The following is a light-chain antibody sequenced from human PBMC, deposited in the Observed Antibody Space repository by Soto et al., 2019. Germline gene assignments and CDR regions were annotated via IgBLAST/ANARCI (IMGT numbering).Light chain of an antibody. CDR3: QQYGGSPRT. CDR2: GAS. Sequence: EIVLTQSPGTLSLSPGERATLSCSASQSFSTSQLAWYQQKPGQAPRLLIFGASSRATGIPDRFRGSGSGTDFTLTISRLEPENFAVYYCQQYGGSPRTFGQGTKVDNK. V-gene: IGKV3-20*01. CDR1: QSFSTSQ. J-gene: IGKJ1*01.